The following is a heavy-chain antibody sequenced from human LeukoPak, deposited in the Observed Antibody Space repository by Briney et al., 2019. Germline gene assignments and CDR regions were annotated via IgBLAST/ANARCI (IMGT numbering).Heavy chain of an antibody. Sequence: SETLSLTCTVSGGSISSGNWWSWVRQPPRKGLEWIGEMYYSGTTNHNPSLKSRVAISVDTSKNQFSLKMSSVTVADTAVYYCARGNRSGFYVDWGQGTLATVSS. J-gene: IGHJ4*02. CDR2: MYYSGTT. V-gene: IGHV4-4*02. D-gene: IGHD6-19*01. CDR1: GGSISSGNW. CDR3: ARGNRSGFYVD.